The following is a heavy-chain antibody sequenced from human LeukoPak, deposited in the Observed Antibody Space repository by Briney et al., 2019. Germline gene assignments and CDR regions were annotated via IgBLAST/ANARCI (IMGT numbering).Heavy chain of an antibody. D-gene: IGHD6-19*01. J-gene: IGHJ3*02. CDR3: ASAIGVAGPDAFDI. Sequence: GESLKISCKGSGYSFTSHWVGWVRQMPGKGLEWMGIIYPADSDTRYSPSLQGQVTISADKSITTAYLQWSSLKASDTAIYYCASAIGVAGPDAFDIWGQGTMVTVSS. CDR1: GYSFTSHW. CDR2: IYPADSDT. V-gene: IGHV5-51*01.